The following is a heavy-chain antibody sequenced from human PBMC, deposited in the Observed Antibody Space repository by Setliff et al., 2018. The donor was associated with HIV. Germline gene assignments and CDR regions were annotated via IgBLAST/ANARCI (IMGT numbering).Heavy chain of an antibody. V-gene: IGHV4-34*01. CDR1: GVSFSNYY. CDR2: LSPSGTT. CDR3: ASFFVTTVTNQDY. D-gene: IGHD4-17*01. Sequence: PSETLSLTCTVYGVSFSNYYTNWIRQPPGKGLEWIGELSPSGTTRSNPSLQSRVTISLDTSNNQFSLKLTSVTAADTAMYYCASFFVTTVTNQDYWGQGTPVTVSS. J-gene: IGHJ4*02.